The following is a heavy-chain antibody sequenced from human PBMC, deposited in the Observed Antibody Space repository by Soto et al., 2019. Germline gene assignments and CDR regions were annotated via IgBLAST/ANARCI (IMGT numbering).Heavy chain of an antibody. Sequence: PSETLSLTCTVSGGSISSYYWSWIRQPPGKGLEWIGYIYYSGSTNYNPSLKSRVTISVDTSKNQFSLKLSSVTAADTAVYYCARGSYYGDYSWFDPWGQGTLVTVSS. D-gene: IGHD4-17*01. CDR3: ARGSYYGDYSWFDP. CDR1: GGSISSYY. V-gene: IGHV4-59*01. J-gene: IGHJ5*02. CDR2: IYYSGST.